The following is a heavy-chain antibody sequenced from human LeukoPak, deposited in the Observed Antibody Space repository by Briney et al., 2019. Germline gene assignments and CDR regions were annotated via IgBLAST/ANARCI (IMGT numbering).Heavy chain of an antibody. D-gene: IGHD5-12*01. J-gene: IGHJ4*02. CDR1: GFTFSSYS. V-gene: IGHV3-21*01. Sequence: GGSLRLSCAASGFTFSSYSMNWVRQAPGKGLEWVSSISSSSSYIYYADSVKGRFTISRDNANNSLYLQMNSLGAEDTAVYYCARDLYSGYDHFDYWGQGTLVTVSS. CDR2: ISSSSSYI. CDR3: ARDLYSGYDHFDY.